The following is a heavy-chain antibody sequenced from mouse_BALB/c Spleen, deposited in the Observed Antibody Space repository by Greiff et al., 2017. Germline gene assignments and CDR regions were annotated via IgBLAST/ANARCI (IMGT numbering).Heavy chain of an antibody. Sequence: VQLQQPGAELVKPGASVKLSCTASGFNIKDTYMHWVKQRPEQGLEWIGRIDPANGNTKYDPKFQGKATITADTSSNTAYLQLSSLTSEDTAVYYCVTNYYAMDYWGQGTSVTVSS. CDR2: IDPANGNT. J-gene: IGHJ4*01. V-gene: IGHV14-3*02. CDR1: GFNIKDTY. CDR3: VTNYYAMDY.